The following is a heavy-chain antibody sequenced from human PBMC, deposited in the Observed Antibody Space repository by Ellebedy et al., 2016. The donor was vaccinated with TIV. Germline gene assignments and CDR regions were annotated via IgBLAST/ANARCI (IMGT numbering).Heavy chain of an antibody. CDR2: ISAFNGDT. J-gene: IGHJ5*02. CDR1: GYKFTSYG. V-gene: IGHV1-18*04. CDR3: ARGLDERFDP. D-gene: IGHD3-22*01. Sequence: ASVKVSCKASGYKFTSYGISWVRQAPGQGLEWMGWISAFNGDTNYAQKFQGRVNMTTDTFTSTAHMELRSLRSDDTAVYYCARGLDERFDPWGQGTLVTVSS.